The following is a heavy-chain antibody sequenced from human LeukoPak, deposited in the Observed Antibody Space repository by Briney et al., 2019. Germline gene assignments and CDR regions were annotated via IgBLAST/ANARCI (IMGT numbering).Heavy chain of an antibody. V-gene: IGHV3-69-1*01. CDR1: GFTFSDYN. J-gene: IGHJ3*02. CDR3: AREARLADAFDI. D-gene: IGHD6-19*01. Sequence: GGSLRLSCAASGFTFSDYNMNWVRQPPGKGLDGVSSISSSSFIYYADSVKGRFTISRDNAKNSLYLQMNSLRAEDTAVYYCAREARLADAFDIWGQGTMVTVSS. CDR2: ISSSSFI.